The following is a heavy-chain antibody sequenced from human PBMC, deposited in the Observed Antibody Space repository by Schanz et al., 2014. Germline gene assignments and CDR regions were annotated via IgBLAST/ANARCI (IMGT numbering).Heavy chain of an antibody. Sequence: QVQLVQSEAAVKKPGASVKVSCKASGYFFSSYGISWVRQAPGQGLEWMGWISPYNGNTKYAEKLEERAKRPADISTRNAYMQLRSLTSDDTAVYYCARVVRSDYLSELDFWGQGTQVIVSS. CDR3: ARVVRSDYLSELDF. V-gene: IGHV1-18*01. CDR1: GYFFSSYG. J-gene: IGHJ4*02. CDR2: ISPYNGNT. D-gene: IGHD4-17*01.